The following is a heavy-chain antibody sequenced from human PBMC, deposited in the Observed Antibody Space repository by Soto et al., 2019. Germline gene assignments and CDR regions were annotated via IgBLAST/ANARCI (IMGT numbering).Heavy chain of an antibody. Sequence: PPGKGLEWIGSIYYSGSTYYNPSLKSRVTISVDTSKNQYSLKLSSVTAADTAVYYCARHFTYYDSSGYSNWFDPCGEPTLVTVSS. CDR3: ARHFTYYDSSGYSNWFDP. V-gene: IGHV4-39*01. D-gene: IGHD3-22*01. CDR2: IYYSGST. J-gene: IGHJ5*01.